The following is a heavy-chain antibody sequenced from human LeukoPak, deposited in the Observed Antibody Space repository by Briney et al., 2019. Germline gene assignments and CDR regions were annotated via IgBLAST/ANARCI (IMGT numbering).Heavy chain of an antibody. CDR2: IYYSGST. Sequence: SETLSLTCTVSGGSISSSSYYWGWIRQPPGKGLEWIGYIYYSGSTNYNPSLKSRVTISVDTSKNQFSLKLSSVTAADTAVYYCARILGYGYFDYWGQGTLVTVSS. CDR3: ARILGYGYFDY. CDR1: GGSISSSSYY. V-gene: IGHV4-61*05. D-gene: IGHD5-18*01. J-gene: IGHJ4*02.